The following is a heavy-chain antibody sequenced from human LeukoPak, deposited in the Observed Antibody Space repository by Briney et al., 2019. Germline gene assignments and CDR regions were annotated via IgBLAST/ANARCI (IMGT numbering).Heavy chain of an antibody. CDR3: ARERYTVTTGGPVDY. V-gene: IGHV1-69*04. CDR1: GGTFSSYA. CDR2: IIPILGIA. Sequence: SVKVSCKASGGTFSSYAISWVRQAPGQGLEWMGRIIPILGIANYAQKFQGRVTITADKSTSTAYMELSSLRSEDTAVYYCARERYTVTTGGPVDYWGQGTLVTVSS. D-gene: IGHD4-17*01. J-gene: IGHJ4*02.